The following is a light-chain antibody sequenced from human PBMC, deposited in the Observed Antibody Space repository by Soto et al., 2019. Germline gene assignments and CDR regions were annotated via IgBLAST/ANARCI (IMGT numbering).Light chain of an antibody. CDR2: DAS. CDR1: QSVRRN. J-gene: IGKJ5*01. CDR3: QQRSNWPTIT. Sequence: EILMTQSPGTLSVSPGERATLSCLASQSVRRNLVWYQQRPGQAPRLLIYDASHRAAGIPARFSGSGFGTDFTLTISSLQPEDAAVYYCQQRSNWPTITFGQGTRLEIK. V-gene: IGKV3-11*01.